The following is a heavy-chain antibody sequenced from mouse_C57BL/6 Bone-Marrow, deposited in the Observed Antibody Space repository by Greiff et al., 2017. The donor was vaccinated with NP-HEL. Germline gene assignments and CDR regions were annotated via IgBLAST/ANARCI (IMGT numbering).Heavy chain of an antibody. CDR3: ARDYYGSSWVAY. J-gene: IGHJ3*01. Sequence: QVTLKESGPGILQPSQTLSLTCSFSGFSLSTFGMGVGWIRQPSGKGLEWLAPIWWDDDKSYNPALKSRLTLSKDTTKNQVFLKIAKVDTADTATYCCARDYYGSSWVAYWGQGTLVTVSA. CDR2: IWWDDDK. V-gene: IGHV8-8*01. CDR1: GFSLSTFGMG. D-gene: IGHD1-1*01.